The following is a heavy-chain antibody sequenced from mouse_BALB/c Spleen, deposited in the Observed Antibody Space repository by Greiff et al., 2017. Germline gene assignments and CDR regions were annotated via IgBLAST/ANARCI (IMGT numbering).Heavy chain of an antibody. CDR1: GFSLTSYG. J-gene: IGHJ4*01. CDR3: AREDYYGTYYYAMDY. CDR2: IWAGGST. Sequence: QVQLKESGPGLVAPSQSLSITCTVSGFSLTSYGVHWVRQPPGKGLEWLGVIWAGGSTNYNSAHMSRLSISKDNSKSQVFLKMNSLQTDDTAMYYCAREDYYGTYYYAMDYWGQGTSVTVSS. V-gene: IGHV2-9*02. D-gene: IGHD1-1*01.